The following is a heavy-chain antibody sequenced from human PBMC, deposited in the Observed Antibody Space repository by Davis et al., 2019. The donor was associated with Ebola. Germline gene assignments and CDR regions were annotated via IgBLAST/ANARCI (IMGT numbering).Heavy chain of an antibody. V-gene: IGHV3-33*05. CDR2: IPSEATSQ. CDR3: ARDGPNYDVDY. Sequence: GESLKISCEASGFTFSRYGMPWVRQAPGKGLEGVAFIPSEATSQDYGKSVQGRFFIARDDSKNTLYLQMNSLRVDDTAVYFCARDGPNYDVDYWGQGTLVTVSA. D-gene: IGHD3-22*01. J-gene: IGHJ4*02. CDR1: GFTFSRYG.